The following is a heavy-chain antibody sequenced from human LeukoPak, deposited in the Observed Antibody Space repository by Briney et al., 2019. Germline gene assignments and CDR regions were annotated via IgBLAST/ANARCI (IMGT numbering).Heavy chain of an antibody. CDR1: GRSFSSYA. Sequence: SVKVSCKASGRSFSSYAISWVRQAPGQGLEWMGGIIPIFGTANYAQKFQGRVTITAGESTSTAYMELSSLRSEDTAVYYCARTGSTVHAFDIWGQGTMVTVSS. D-gene: IGHD4-17*01. CDR3: ARTGSTVHAFDI. J-gene: IGHJ3*02. CDR2: IIPIFGTA. V-gene: IGHV1-69*13.